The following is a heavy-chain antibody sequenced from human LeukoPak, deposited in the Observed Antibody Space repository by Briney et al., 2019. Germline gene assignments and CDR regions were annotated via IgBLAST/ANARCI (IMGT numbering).Heavy chain of an antibody. CDR1: GFTFSRYW. J-gene: IGHJ4*02. D-gene: IGHD3-3*01. Sequence: GGSLRLSCAASGFTFSRYWMSWVRQAPGEGLEWVANIRQDGSEEYYVDSVRGRFTISRDNAKNSLYLQMNSLRAEDTAVYYCARDTIDYWGQGTLVTVSS. CDR2: IRQDGSEE. V-gene: IGHV3-7*01. CDR3: ARDTIDY.